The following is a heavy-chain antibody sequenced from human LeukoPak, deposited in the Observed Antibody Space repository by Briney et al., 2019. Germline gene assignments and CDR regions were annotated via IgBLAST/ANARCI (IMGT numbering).Heavy chain of an antibody. V-gene: IGHV4-39*07. D-gene: IGHD2-15*01. CDR1: GGSISTSSYY. J-gene: IGHJ4*02. CDR2: ISYSGST. Sequence: SETLSLTCTVSGGSISTSSYYWGWIRQPPGKGLEWIVSISYSGSTYYNPSLKSRVTISVDKSKNQFSLKLSSVTAADTAVYYCARACLVGYSPEEYFFDYWGQGTLVTVSS. CDR3: ARACLVGYSPEEYFFDY.